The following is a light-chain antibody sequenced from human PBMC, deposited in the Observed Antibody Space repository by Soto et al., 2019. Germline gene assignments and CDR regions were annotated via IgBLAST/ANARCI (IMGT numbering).Light chain of an antibody. CDR2: KAS. V-gene: IGKV1-5*03. CDR3: QQYKSYRT. J-gene: IGKJ1*01. CDR1: QSISSC. Sequence: DIDMTQSPSPLSRSVGKSLKSACRASQSISSCWAWYQQKPGKAPKLLIYKASSLESEVPSRFSGRGCGTECTLTISSRQSDDFATYFCQQYKSYRTFGQGTKVDIK.